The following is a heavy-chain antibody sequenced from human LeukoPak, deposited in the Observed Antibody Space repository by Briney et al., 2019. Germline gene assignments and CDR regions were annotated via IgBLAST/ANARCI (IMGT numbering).Heavy chain of an antibody. CDR2: IIPIFGTA. V-gene: IGHV1-69*05. CDR1: GGTFSSYA. J-gene: IGHJ4*02. CDR3: ARAHYYGSGSYYY. Sequence: ASVKVSCKASGGTFSSYAISWVRQAPGQGLEWMGGIIPIFGTANYAQKFQGRVTITTDESTSTAYMELSSLRSEDTAVYYCARAHYYGSGSYYYWGQGTLVTVS. D-gene: IGHD3-10*01.